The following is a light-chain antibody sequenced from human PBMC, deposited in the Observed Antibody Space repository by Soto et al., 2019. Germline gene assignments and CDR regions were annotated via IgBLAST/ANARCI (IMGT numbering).Light chain of an antibody. V-gene: IGLV2-14*01. Sequence: QSALTQPASVSGSPGQSITISCTGTSSDVGGYNYLSWYQQHPGKAPKAMIYEVSNRPSGVSNRFSGSKSGNTASLTISGLQAEDEADYYCSSYTSSGTPVFGGGTKLTVL. J-gene: IGLJ3*02. CDR1: SSDVGGYNY. CDR3: SSYTSSGTPV. CDR2: EVS.